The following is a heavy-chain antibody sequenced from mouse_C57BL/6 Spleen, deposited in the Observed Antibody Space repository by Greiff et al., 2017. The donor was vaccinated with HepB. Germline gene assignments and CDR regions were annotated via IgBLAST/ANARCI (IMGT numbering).Heavy chain of an antibody. Sequence: QVHVKQSGAELVKPGASVKISCKASGNAFSSYWMNWVKQRPGKGLEWIGQIYPGDGDTNYNGKFKGKATLTADKSSSTAYMQLSSLTSEDSAVYFCARTYGSRFDYWGQGTTLTVSS. CDR3: ARTYGSRFDY. CDR2: IYPGDGDT. CDR1: GNAFSSYW. V-gene: IGHV1-80*01. D-gene: IGHD1-1*01. J-gene: IGHJ2*01.